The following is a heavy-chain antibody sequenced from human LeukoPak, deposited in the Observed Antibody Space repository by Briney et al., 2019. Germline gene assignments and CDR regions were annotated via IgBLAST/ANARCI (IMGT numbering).Heavy chain of an antibody. CDR3: ARDQERFLAGTTPEYFQH. V-gene: IGHV1-2*02. CDR2: INPNSGGT. J-gene: IGHJ1*01. Sequence: GASVKVSCKASGYTFTGYYMHWVRQAPGQGLEWMGWINPNSGGTNYAQKFQGRVTMTRDTSISTAYMELSRLRSDDTAVYYCARDQERFLAGTTPEYFQHWGQGTLVTVSS. CDR1: GYTFTGYY. D-gene: IGHD3-3*01.